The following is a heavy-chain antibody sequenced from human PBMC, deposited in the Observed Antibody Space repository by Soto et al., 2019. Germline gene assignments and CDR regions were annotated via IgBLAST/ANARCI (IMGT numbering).Heavy chain of an antibody. Sequence: SVKVSCKASGGTFSSYAISWVRQAPGQGLEWMGGIIPIFGTANYAQKFQGRVAITADESTSTAYMELSSLRSEDTAVYYCARDSAAAGPWDYWGQGTLVTVSS. D-gene: IGHD6-13*01. V-gene: IGHV1-69*13. J-gene: IGHJ4*02. CDR1: GGTFSSYA. CDR3: ARDSAAAGPWDY. CDR2: IIPIFGTA.